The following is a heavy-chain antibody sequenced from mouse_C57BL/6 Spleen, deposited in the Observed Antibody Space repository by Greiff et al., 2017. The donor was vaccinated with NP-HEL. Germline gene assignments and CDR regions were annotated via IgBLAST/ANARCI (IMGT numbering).Heavy chain of an antibody. CDR2: ISSGGSYT. Sequence: EVMLVESGGDLVKPGGSLKLSCAASGFTFSSYGMSWVRQTPDKRLEWVATISSGGSYTYYPDSVKGRFTISRDNAKNTLYLQMSSLKSEDTAMYYCARDDGYYIYWGQGTLVTVSA. V-gene: IGHV5-6*02. D-gene: IGHD2-3*01. J-gene: IGHJ3*01. CDR3: ARDDGYYIY. CDR1: GFTFSSYG.